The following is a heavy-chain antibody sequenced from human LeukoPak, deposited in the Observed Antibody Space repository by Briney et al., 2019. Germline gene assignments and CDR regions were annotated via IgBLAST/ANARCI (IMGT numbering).Heavy chain of an antibody. Sequence: GASVKVSCKASGYTFTSHKIHWVRQAPGQGLVWMGVINPSSNTTSYAQRFQGRLTMTRDTSTSTVYMELSTLRSEDTAVHYCARMGYSSDSYFDYWGQGTLVAVSS. CDR1: GYTFTSHK. CDR3: ARMGYSSDSYFDY. D-gene: IGHD6-19*01. CDR2: INPSSNTT. J-gene: IGHJ4*02. V-gene: IGHV1-46*01.